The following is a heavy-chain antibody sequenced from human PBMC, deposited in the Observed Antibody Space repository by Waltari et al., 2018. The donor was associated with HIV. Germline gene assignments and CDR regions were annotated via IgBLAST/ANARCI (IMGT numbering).Heavy chain of an antibody. CDR2: IQYNGRV. Sequence: QVQLQESGPGLVQTLETLSLTCAVSGSSITSGYSWAWIRPSPGKGVEWLATIQYNGRVDYNPSLGGRVLVSVDTSKNQFSWKMRYVTAADTAIYYCARDWGVTTGPFDFWGQGTQVTVSS. D-gene: IGHD4-4*01. CDR1: GSSITSGYS. V-gene: IGHV4-38-2*02. CDR3: ARDWGVTTGPFDF. J-gene: IGHJ4*02.